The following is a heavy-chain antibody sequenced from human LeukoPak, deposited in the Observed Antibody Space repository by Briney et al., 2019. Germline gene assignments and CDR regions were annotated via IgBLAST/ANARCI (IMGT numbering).Heavy chain of an antibody. D-gene: IGHD1-14*01. Sequence: GGSLRLSCAASGFTFSGSAMHWVRQASGKGLEWVGRIRSKANSYATAYAASVKGRFTISRDDSKNTAYLQMNSLKTEDTAVYYCTRPTPEKGVYYYYYYMDVWGKGTTVTVSS. CDR1: GFTFSGSA. CDR3: TRPTPEKGVYYYYYYMDV. V-gene: IGHV3-73*01. CDR2: IRSKANSYAT. J-gene: IGHJ6*03.